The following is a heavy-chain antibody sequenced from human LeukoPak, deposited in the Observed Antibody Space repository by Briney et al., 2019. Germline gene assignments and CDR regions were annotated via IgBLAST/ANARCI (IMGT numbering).Heavy chain of an antibody. CDR3: AVLGFGDY. CDR2: ISYDGSNK. Sequence: GGSLRLSCAASGFTFSSYAMHWVRQAPGKGLEWVAVISYDGSNKYYADSVKGRFTISRDNSKNTLYLQMNSLRAEDRAVYYCAVLGFGDYWGQGTLVTVSS. D-gene: IGHD3-10*01. CDR1: GFTFSSYA. V-gene: IGHV3-30*04. J-gene: IGHJ4*02.